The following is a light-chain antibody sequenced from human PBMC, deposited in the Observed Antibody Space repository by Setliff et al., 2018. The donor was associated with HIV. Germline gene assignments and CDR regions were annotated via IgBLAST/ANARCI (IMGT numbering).Light chain of an antibody. CDR2: EVS. CDR1: SSDVGAYKY. CDR3: CSYTTSSTVV. V-gene: IGLV2-14*01. Sequence: QSVLAQPASVSGSPGQSITISCTGTSSDVGAYKYVSWYQQRPGKAPKLMIYEVSNRPSGVSNRFSGSKSGNTASLTISGLQAEDEADYYCCSYTTSSTVVFGTGTKVTVL. J-gene: IGLJ1*01.